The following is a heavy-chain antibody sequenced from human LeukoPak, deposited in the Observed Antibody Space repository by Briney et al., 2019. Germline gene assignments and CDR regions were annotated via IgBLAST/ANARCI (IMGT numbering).Heavy chain of an antibody. D-gene: IGHD3-3*01. Sequence: SETLSLTCTVSGCSISSGDYYWSWIRQPPGKGLEWIGYIYYSGSTYYNPSLKSRVTISVDTSKNQFSLKLSSVTATDTAVYYCARENGGGYYVDYWGQGTLVTVSS. J-gene: IGHJ4*02. CDR2: IYYSGST. CDR1: GCSISSGDYY. CDR3: ARENGGGYYVDY. V-gene: IGHV4-30-4*01.